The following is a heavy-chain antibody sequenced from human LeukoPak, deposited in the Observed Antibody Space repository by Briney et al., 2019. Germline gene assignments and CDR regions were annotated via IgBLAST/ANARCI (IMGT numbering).Heavy chain of an antibody. J-gene: IGHJ4*02. CDR3: ARGSDTMIVVVSPLGY. D-gene: IGHD3-22*01. Sequence: GGSLRLSCTGSAFTFGDYALNWVRQAPGKGLEWVAVISYDGSNKYYADSVKGRFTISRDNSKNTLYLQMNSLRAEDTAVYYCARGSDTMIVVVSPLGYWGQETLVTVSS. V-gene: IGHV3-30-3*01. CDR1: AFTFGDYA. CDR2: ISYDGSNK.